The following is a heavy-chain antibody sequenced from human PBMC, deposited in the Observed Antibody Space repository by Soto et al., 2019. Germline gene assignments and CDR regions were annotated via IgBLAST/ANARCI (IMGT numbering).Heavy chain of an antibody. Sequence: TLSLTCTVSGGSVRSGSYYWSWIRQPPGKGLEWIGYIYYSRSTNYNPSLKSRVTISVDKSKNQFSLKLSSVTAADTALYYCARVVSDFLSGYYGEWFDPWGQATLVTVSS. CDR1: GGSVRSGSYY. CDR3: ARVVSDFLSGYYGEWFDP. J-gene: IGHJ5*02. D-gene: IGHD3-3*01. CDR2: IYYSRST. V-gene: IGHV4-61*01.